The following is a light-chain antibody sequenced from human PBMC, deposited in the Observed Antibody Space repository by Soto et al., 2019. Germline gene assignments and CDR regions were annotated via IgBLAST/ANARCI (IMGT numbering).Light chain of an antibody. Sequence: ESVLTQSPGTLSLSPGERATLSCRASQSVSSNYLAWYQQKPGQAPRLLIYGASTRATGIPDRFSGSGSGTDFTLTISRLEPEDFALYYCGQFVSSPPRTFGQGTKVDIK. CDR1: QSVSSNY. J-gene: IGKJ1*01. CDR3: GQFVSSPPRT. V-gene: IGKV3-20*01. CDR2: GAS.